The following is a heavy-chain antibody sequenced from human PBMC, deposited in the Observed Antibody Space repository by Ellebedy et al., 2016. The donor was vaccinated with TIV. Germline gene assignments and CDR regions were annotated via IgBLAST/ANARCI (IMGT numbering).Heavy chain of an antibody. CDR2: IIPFLGII. Sequence: ASVKVSCKASGGTFSSYAISWVRQAPGQGLEWMGRIIPFLGIINYAQKFQGRVTITADKSTGTPYMELSSLRSEDTAVYYCATDSRYSYGYRFDYWGQGTLVIVSS. D-gene: IGHD5-18*01. V-gene: IGHV1-69*04. J-gene: IGHJ4*02. CDR3: ATDSRYSYGYRFDY. CDR1: GGTFSSYA.